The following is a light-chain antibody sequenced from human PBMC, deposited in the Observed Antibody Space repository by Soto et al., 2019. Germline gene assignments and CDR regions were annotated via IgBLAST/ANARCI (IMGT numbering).Light chain of an antibody. CDR3: HQYTNYPWT. J-gene: IGKJ1*01. V-gene: IGKV1-5*01. CDR2: DVS. Sequence: DIPMAQSPPTLSASVGDRVTITCRASQSISSWLAWYQQRPGKAHNHLIYDVSSLESGIPSRFSGSGSGTEFTLTISGRQPDDFATYHCHQYTNYPWTFGQGTKVEIK. CDR1: QSISSW.